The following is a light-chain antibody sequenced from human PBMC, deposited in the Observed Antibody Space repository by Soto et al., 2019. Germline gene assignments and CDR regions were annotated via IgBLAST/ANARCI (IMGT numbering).Light chain of an antibody. J-gene: IGKJ3*01. CDR2: RAS. CDR1: ENIGNY. CDR3: HQSYSSPLT. Sequence: DIQMTQSPSSLSATVGDIVSITCRASENIGNYLAWFQQKPGKAPKLLIYRASSLQSGVPSRFSGSGSGTDFTLTISSLQPDDFATYYCHQSYSSPLTFGPGTTVDLK. V-gene: IGKV1-39*01.